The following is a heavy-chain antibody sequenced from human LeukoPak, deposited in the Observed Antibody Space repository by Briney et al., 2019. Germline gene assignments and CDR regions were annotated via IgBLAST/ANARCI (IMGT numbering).Heavy chain of an antibody. Sequence: GRSLRLSCAASGFTFSSYAMHWVRQAPGKALECLAVISYDGSNKYYADSVKGRFTVSRDNSRNTLYLQVNSLRPEDTALYFCARKASSSGGGNFDSWGQGTLITVSS. J-gene: IGHJ4*02. V-gene: IGHV3-30-3*01. CDR3: ARKASSSGGGNFDS. CDR2: ISYDGSNK. D-gene: IGHD6-6*01. CDR1: GFTFSSYA.